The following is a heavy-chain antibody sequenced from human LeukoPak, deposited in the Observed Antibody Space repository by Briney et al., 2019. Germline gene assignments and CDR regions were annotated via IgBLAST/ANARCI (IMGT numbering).Heavy chain of an antibody. CDR2: INPNSGGT. CDR1: GYTFTGYY. V-gene: IGHV1-2*02. CDR3: ARCIAVAGSGVWFDP. D-gene: IGHD6-19*01. Sequence: ASVKVSCKASGYTFTGYYMHWVRQAPGQGLEWMGWINPNSGGTNYEQKFQGRVTMTRDTSISTAYMELSRLTSDDTAVYYCARCIAVAGSGVWFDPWGQGTLVTVSS. J-gene: IGHJ5*02.